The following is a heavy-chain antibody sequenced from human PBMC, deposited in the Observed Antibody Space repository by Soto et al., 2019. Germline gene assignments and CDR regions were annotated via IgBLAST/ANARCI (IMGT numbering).Heavy chain of an antibody. J-gene: IGHJ4*02. Sequence: QVQLQESGPGLVKPAETLSLTCSVSGGSINGYYWSWIRQPPGKGLEWIGYIYYSGSTNYNPSLKSRVTISVDTSKKQFSLKLSSVTAADTAVYYCAREGFGSGMGYFDYWGQGTLVTVS. CDR3: AREGFGSGMGYFDY. V-gene: IGHV4-59*01. CDR1: GGSINGYY. D-gene: IGHD3-10*01. CDR2: IYYSGST.